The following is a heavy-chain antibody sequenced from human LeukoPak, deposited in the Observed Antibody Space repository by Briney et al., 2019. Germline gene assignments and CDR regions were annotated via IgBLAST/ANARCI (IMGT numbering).Heavy chain of an antibody. CDR3: AIYSSSSGRIDP. Sequence: SETLSLTCTVSIGSITSSVYYCSWLRQPPGKGLEWIAGINYSGVTHYNPSLKSRVTISVDTSKNHFSLNLSSVTAADTAVYYCAIYSSSSGRIDPWGQGTLVTVSS. J-gene: IGHJ5*02. D-gene: IGHD2-15*01. V-gene: IGHV4-39*02. CDR2: INYSGVT. CDR1: IGSITSSVYY.